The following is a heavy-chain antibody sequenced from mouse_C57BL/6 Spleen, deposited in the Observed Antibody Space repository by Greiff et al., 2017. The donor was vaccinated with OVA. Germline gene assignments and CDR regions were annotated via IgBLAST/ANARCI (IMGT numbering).Heavy chain of an antibody. Sequence: QVQLKQPGAELVRPGSSVKLSCKASGYTFTSYWMDWVKQRPGQGLEWIGNIYPSDSETHYNQKFKDKATLTVDKSSSTAYMQLSSLTSEDSAVYYCAREGLLRLFDYWGQGTTLTVSS. CDR2: IYPSDSET. J-gene: IGHJ2*01. CDR1: GYTFTSYW. CDR3: AREGLLRLFDY. V-gene: IGHV1-61*01. D-gene: IGHD1-2*01.